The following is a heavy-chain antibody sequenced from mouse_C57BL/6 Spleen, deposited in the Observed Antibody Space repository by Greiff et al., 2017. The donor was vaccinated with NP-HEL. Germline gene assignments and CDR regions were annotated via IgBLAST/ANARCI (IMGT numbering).Heavy chain of an antibody. J-gene: IGHJ3*01. Sequence: EVQRVESGGGLVKPGGSLKLSCAASGFTFSSYAMSWVRQTPEKRLEWVATISDGGSYTYYPDNVKGRFTISRDNAKNNLYLQMSHLKSEDTAMYYCARGYDYDGAFAYWGQGTLVTVSA. CDR1: GFTFSSYA. V-gene: IGHV5-4*01. CDR2: ISDGGSYT. CDR3: ARGYDYDGAFAY. D-gene: IGHD2-4*01.